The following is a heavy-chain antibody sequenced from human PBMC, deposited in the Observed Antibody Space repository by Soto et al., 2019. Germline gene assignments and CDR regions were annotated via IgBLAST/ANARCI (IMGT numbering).Heavy chain of an antibody. Sequence: LRLSCSASGFTFSSYAMHWVRQAPGKGLEYVSAISSNGGSTYYADSVKGRFTISRDNSKNTLYLQMSRLRSDDTAVYYCARGGLFHLVADYWDQGTLVTVSS. CDR2: ISSNGGST. V-gene: IGHV3-64D*06. CDR3: ARGGLFHLVADY. J-gene: IGHJ4*02. CDR1: GFTFSSYA. D-gene: IGHD3-22*01.